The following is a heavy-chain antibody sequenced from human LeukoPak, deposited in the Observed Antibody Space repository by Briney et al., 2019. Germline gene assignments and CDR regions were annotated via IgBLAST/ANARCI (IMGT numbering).Heavy chain of an antibody. CDR3: ARQRTDDSSGSLDY. J-gene: IGHJ4*02. CDR1: GGSISSRSYC. D-gene: IGHD3-22*01. Sequence: PSETLSLTCTVSGGSISSRSYCWGWIRQPPGKGLEWIGSIYYSGSSYNNPSLKSRVTISVDTSKNQFSLKLSSVTAADTAVYFCARQRTDDSSGSLDYWGQGTLVTVSS. CDR2: IYYSGSS. V-gene: IGHV4-39*07.